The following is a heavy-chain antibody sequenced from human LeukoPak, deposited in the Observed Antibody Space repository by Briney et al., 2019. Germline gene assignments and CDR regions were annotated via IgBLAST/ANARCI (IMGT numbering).Heavy chain of an antibody. CDR3: ATVYSGSPYFDY. D-gene: IGHD1-26*01. Sequence: ASVKVSCKVSEYTLTELSMHWVRQAPGKGLEWMGGFDPEDGETIYAQKFQGRVTMTEDTSTDTAYMELSSLRSEDTAVYYCATVYSGSPYFDYWGQGTLVTVSS. J-gene: IGHJ4*02. CDR1: EYTLTELS. V-gene: IGHV1-24*01. CDR2: FDPEDGET.